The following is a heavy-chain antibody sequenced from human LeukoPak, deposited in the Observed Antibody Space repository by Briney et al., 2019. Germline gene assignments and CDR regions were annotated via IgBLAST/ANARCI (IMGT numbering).Heavy chain of an antibody. CDR1: GFIFRNYW. CDR3: ARAALGPSSEFDY. CDR2: IKQDGSDR. V-gene: IGHV3-7*03. J-gene: IGHJ4*02. D-gene: IGHD3-10*01. Sequence: PGGSLRLSCAASGFIFRNYWMSWVRQAPGTGLEWVANIKQDGSDRNYVTSVRGRFTISRDNAESSLYLQMNSLRVEDTAVYYCARAALGPSSEFDYWGQGTLVTVSS.